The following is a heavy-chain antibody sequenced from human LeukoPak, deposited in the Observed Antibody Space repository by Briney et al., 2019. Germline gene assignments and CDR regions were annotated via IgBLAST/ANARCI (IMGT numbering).Heavy chain of an antibody. CDR2: INTGGYT. V-gene: IGHV3-66*01. J-gene: IGHJ6*02. CDR3: ARDLYCSSTSCRFYYYYYGMDV. D-gene: IGHD2-2*01. CDR1: GFTVSTNY. Sequence: GGSLRLSCAASGFTVSTNYMTWVRQAPGKGLDWVSIINTGGYTYYIDSVKGRFTISRDKSKNTLYLQMNSLRAEDTAVYYCARDLYCSSTSCRFYYYYYGMDVWGQGTTVTVSS.